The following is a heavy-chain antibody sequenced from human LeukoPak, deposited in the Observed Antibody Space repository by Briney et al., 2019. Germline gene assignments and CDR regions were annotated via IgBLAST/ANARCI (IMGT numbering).Heavy chain of an antibody. J-gene: IGHJ4*02. CDR1: GFTFSDAW. CDR3: TTYYDFWSGYDFDY. D-gene: IGHD3-3*01. CDR2: IKSKTDGGTT. V-gene: IGHV3-15*01. Sequence: GGSLRLSCAASGFTFSDAWMSWVRQAPGKGLEWVGRIKSKTDGGTTDYAAPVKGRFTISRDDSKNTLYLQMNSLKTEDTAVYYCTTYYDFWSGYDFDYWGQGTLVTVSS.